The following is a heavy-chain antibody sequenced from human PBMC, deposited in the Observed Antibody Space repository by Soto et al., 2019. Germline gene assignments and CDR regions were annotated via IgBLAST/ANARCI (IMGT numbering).Heavy chain of an antibody. D-gene: IGHD3-10*01. J-gene: IGHJ3*02. Sequence: PSETLSLTCTVTGGSISSYYWSWIRQPTGKGLEWIGYIYYSGSTNYNPSLKSRVTISVDTSKNQFSLKLSSVTAADTAVYYCAHYFNGRAFDIWGQGTMVT. CDR2: IYYSGST. CDR1: GGSISSYY. V-gene: IGHV4-59*08. CDR3: AHYFNGRAFDI.